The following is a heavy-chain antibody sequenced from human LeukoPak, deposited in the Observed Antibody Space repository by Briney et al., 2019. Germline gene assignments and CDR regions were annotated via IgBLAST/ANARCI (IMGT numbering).Heavy chain of an antibody. D-gene: IGHD2-2*02. CDR3: AKDSCSSTSCYTPSYMDV. CDR2: IRYDGSNK. V-gene: IGHV3-30*02. J-gene: IGHJ6*03. CDR1: GFSFSRYG. Sequence: GGSLRPSCAASGFSFSRYGMHWVRQAPGKGLEWVAFIRYDGSNKYYADSVKGRFTISRDNSKNTLYLQMNSLRAEDTAVYYCAKDSCSSTSCYTPSYMDVWGKGTTVTVSS.